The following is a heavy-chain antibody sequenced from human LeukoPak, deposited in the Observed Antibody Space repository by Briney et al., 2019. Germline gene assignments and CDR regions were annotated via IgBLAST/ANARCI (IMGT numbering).Heavy chain of an antibody. J-gene: IGHJ5*02. CDR1: GGSISSYY. CDR3: KQKTAYDILTGYKEKPNWFDP. Sequence: SETLYLTCTASGGSISSYYWSLIRQPPGKGLESIGDSYYRGSTNYNPSLKRRVTISVDRSKHQFSLKLSSVTAADTAVFFFKQKTAYDILTGYKEKPNWFDPWGQGTLVTVSS. D-gene: IGHD3-9*01. V-gene: IGHV4-59*12. CDR2: SYYRGST.